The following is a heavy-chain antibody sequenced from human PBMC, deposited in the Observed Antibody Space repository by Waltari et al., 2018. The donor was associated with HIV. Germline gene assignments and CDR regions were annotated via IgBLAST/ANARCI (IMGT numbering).Heavy chain of an antibody. CDR2: IKQDGSEK. CDR1: GFPFSSSW. CDR3: ARGGFYGSGSKVN. J-gene: IGHJ4*02. V-gene: IGHV3-7*04. Sequence: EVQLVESGGGLVQPGGSLRLSCAASGFPFSSSWMSWVRQAPGKGVEWVANIKQDGSEKYYVDSVNGRFTISRDNAENSLYLQMNSLRAEDTAVYYCARGGFYGSGSKVNWGQGTLVTVSS. D-gene: IGHD3-10*01.